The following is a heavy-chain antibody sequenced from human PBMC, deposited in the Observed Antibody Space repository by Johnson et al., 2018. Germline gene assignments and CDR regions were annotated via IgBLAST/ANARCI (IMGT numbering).Heavy chain of an antibody. D-gene: IGHD5/OR15-5a*01. CDR3: TKDGSLRPYYVVY. CDR2: ITIKAHGETA. V-gene: IGHV3-15*05. Sequence: VQLQESGGGLVKPGGSRRLSCAASGFTFSNAWMNWVRQAPGKGLEWVGRITIKAHGETADYAAPVRGRFAISRDDSKDTLYLQMGSLKTEDTGVYYCTKDGSLRPYYVVYWGQGTLVTVS. CDR1: GFTFSNAW. J-gene: IGHJ4*02.